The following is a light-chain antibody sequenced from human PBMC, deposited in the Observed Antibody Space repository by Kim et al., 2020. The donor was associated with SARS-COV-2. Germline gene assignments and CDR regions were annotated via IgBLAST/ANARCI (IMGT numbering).Light chain of an antibody. J-gene: IGKJ4*01. CDR3: QHYGTAPLT. V-gene: IGKV3-20*01. CDR1: QSVSSNY. Sequence: SPGERATVSCRASQSVSSNYLAWYQQKPGQAPRLLIYGASSRATGIPDRFSGSGSETDFILTISRLDPEDFAVYYCQHYGTAPLTFGGGTKVDIK. CDR2: GAS.